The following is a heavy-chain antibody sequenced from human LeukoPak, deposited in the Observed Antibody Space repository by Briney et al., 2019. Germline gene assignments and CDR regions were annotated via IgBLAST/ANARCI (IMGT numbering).Heavy chain of an antibody. CDR1: GFTFSSHA. V-gene: IGHV3-23*01. CDR2: ISGSGGST. CDR3: AISTGGSGSYGY. Sequence: GGSLRLSCAASGFTFSSHAMSWVRQAPGKGLEGVSAISGSGGSTYYADSVKGRFTISRDNSKNTLYLQMNSLRDEDTAVYDCAISTGGSGSYGYWGQGALGTVSS. D-gene: IGHD3-10*01. J-gene: IGHJ4*02.